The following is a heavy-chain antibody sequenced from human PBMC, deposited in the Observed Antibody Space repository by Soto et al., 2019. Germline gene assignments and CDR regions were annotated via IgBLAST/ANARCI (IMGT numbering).Heavy chain of an antibody. CDR1: GFTFSSYS. CDR2: ISSSSSYI. CDR3: ARKNYGVAFDI. V-gene: IGHV3-21*01. Sequence: GGSLRLSCSAVGFTFSSYSMNWVRQAPGKGLEWVSSISSSSSYIYYADSVKGRFTISRDNAKNSLYLQMNSLRAEDTAVYYCARKNYGVAFDIWGQGTMVTVSS. J-gene: IGHJ3*02. D-gene: IGHD4-17*01.